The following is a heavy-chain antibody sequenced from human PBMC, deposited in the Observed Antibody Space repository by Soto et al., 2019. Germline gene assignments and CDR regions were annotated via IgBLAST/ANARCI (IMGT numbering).Heavy chain of an antibody. J-gene: IGHJ6*03. CDR2: INHSGST. CDR1: GGSFSGYY. Sequence: SETLSLTCAVYGGSFSGYYWSWIRQPPGKGLEWIGEINHSGSTNYNPSLKSRVTISVDTSKNQFSLKLSSVTAADTAVYYCARGEYVVVVAATHYYYYMDVWGKGTTVTVSS. V-gene: IGHV4-34*01. CDR3: ARGEYVVVVAATHYYYYMDV. D-gene: IGHD2-15*01.